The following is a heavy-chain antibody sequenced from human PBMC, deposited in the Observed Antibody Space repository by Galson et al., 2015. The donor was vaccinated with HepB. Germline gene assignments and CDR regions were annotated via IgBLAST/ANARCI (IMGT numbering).Heavy chain of an antibody. V-gene: IGHV1-24*01. CDR2: FDPEDGET. J-gene: IGHJ4*02. CDR1: GYTLTELS. D-gene: IGHD3-22*01. Sequence: SVKVSCKVSGYTLTELSMHWVRQAPGKGLEWMGGFDPEDGETIYAQRFQGRVTMTEDTSTDTAYMELSSLRSEDTAVYYCATQYYYDSSGYYRPFDYWGQGTLVTVSS. CDR3: ATQYYYDSSGYYRPFDY.